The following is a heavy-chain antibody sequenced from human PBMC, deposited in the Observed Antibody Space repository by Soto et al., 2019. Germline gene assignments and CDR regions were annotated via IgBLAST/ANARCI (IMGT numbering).Heavy chain of an antibody. D-gene: IGHD6-19*01. CDR3: ARDFSGWFPAAGKFAAFDI. Sequence: SETLSLTCAVSGGSISSSNWWSWVRQPPGKGLEWIGEIYHSGSTNYNPSLKSRVTISVDKSKNQFSLKLSSVTAADTAVYYCARDFSGWFPAAGKFAAFDIWGQGTMVTVSS. CDR1: GGSISSSNW. J-gene: IGHJ3*02. CDR2: IYHSGST. V-gene: IGHV4-4*02.